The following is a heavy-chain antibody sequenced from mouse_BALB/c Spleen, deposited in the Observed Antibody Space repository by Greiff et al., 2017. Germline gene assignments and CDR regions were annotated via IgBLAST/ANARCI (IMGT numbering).Heavy chain of an antibody. CDR3: ARDYYGSSPDY. CDR2: IYPGDGST. D-gene: IGHD1-1*01. V-gene: IGHV1S56*01. J-gene: IGHJ2*01. Sequence: QVQLQESGPELVKPGASVKMSCKASGYTFTSYYIHWVKQRPGQGLEWIGWIYPGDGSTKYNEKFKGKTTLTADKSSSTAYMLLSSLTSEDSAIYFGARDYYGSSPDYWGQGTTLTVSS. CDR1: GYTFTSYY.